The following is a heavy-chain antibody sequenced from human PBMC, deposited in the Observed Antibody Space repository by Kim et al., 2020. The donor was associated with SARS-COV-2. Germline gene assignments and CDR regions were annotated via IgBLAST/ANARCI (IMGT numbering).Heavy chain of an antibody. V-gene: IGHV4-59*13. CDR2: IYYSGIP. CDR1: GGSITSYY. CDR3: ARAPEGSDLWTFDY. J-gene: IGHJ4*02. Sequence: SETLSLTCTVSGGSITSYYWSWIRQPPGKGLEWIGYIYYSGIPNYNPSLKSRVTISIDTSKNQFSLKLTSVTAADTAVYYCARAPEGSDLWTFDYWGQGTLVTVSS. D-gene: IGHD3-3*01.